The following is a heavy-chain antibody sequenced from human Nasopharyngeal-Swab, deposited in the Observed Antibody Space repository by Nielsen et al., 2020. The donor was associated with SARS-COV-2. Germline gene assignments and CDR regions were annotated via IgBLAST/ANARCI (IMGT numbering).Heavy chain of an antibody. V-gene: IGHV3-30*03. J-gene: IGHJ4*02. CDR2: ISYDGSNK. Sequence: GESLKISCAASGFTFSSYGMHWVRQAPGKGLEWVAVISYDGSNKYYADSVKGRFTISRDNSKNTLYLQMNSLRAEDTAVYYCARSYGDYEDYWGQGTLVTVSS. CDR3: ARSYGDYEDY. D-gene: IGHD4-17*01. CDR1: GFTFSSYG.